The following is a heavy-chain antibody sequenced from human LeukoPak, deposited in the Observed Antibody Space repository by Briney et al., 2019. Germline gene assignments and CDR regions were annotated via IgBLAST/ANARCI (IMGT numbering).Heavy chain of an antibody. J-gene: IGHJ4*02. CDR3: ARDLANYYGSGSSPFDY. CDR1: GFMFRTYG. D-gene: IGHD3-10*01. CDR2: KKQDGSEK. V-gene: IGHV3-7*04. Sequence: PGGSLRLSCAASGFMFRTYGMHCVRHARGKGVLWVANKKQDGSEKYYADAVKGRFTISRDNAKNSLYLQMNSLRAEDTAVYYCARDLANYYGSGSSPFDYWGQGTLVTVSS.